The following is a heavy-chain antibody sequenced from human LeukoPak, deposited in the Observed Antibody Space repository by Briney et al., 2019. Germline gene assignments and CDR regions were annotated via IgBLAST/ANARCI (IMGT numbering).Heavy chain of an antibody. Sequence: GGSLRLSCAASGFTLSSYEMHWVRQAPGKGLEWVSYITSSGTTIYYADSVKGRFTISRDSSKNTLFLQLNSLRAEDTAVYYCAKAGHYYYYYMDVWGKGTTVTVSS. V-gene: IGHV3-48*03. D-gene: IGHD3-10*01. CDR2: ITSSGTTI. J-gene: IGHJ6*03. CDR1: GFTLSSYE. CDR3: AKAGHYYYYYMDV.